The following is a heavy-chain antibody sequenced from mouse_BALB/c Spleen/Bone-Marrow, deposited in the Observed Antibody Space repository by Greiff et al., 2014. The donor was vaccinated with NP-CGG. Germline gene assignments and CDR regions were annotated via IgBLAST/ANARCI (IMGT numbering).Heavy chain of an antibody. J-gene: IGHJ4*01. D-gene: IGHD2-1*01. CDR2: FYPGSGSI. V-gene: IGHV1-62-2*01. CDR3: ARHEERGLLWSYYYARDY. Sequence: QVQLQQPGAGLVKPGASVKLSCKASGYTFTEYIIHWVKQRSGQGLEWIGWFYPGSGSIKYNEKFKDKATLTADKSSSTVYMELSRLTSEDSAVYFCARHEERGLLWSYYYARDYWGQGTSVTVSS. CDR1: GYTFTEYI.